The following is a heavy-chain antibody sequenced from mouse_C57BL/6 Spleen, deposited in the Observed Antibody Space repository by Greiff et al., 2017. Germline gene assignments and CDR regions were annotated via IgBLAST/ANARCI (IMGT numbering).Heavy chain of an antibody. CDR1: GYTFTSYW. CDR3: ARPYGSSYFFDY. D-gene: IGHD1-1*01. Sequence: QVQLQQPGAELVMPGASVKLSCKASGYTFTSYWMHWVKQRPGQGLEWIGEIDPSDSFTNYNQKFKGKSTLTVDKSSSTAYMQLSSLTSEDSAVYYCARPYGSSYFFDYGGQGTTLTVSS. CDR2: IDPSDSFT. V-gene: IGHV1-69*01. J-gene: IGHJ2*01.